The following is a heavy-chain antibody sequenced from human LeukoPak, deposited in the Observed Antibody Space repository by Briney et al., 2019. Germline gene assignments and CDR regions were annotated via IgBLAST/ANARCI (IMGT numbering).Heavy chain of an antibody. CDR1: GFTFSNYW. CDR2: VNTDESRT. V-gene: IGHV3-74*01. Sequence: GGSLRLSCVASGFTFSNYWMHWVRQAPGKGLVWVSRVNTDESRTNYADSVKGRFTVSRDNAKNTVYLQMNSLRAEDTAVYYCARGASGSYYVDYWGQGILVTVSS. D-gene: IGHD1-26*01. J-gene: IGHJ4*02. CDR3: ARGASGSYYVDY.